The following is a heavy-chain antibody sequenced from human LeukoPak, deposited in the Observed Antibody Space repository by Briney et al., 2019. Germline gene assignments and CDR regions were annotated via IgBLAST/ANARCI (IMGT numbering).Heavy chain of an antibody. Sequence: SETLSLTCTVSGGSISSYYWSWIRQPPGKGLEWSGYIYYSGSTNYNPSLKSRVTISVDTSKTQFSLKLSSVTAADTAVYYCARVTYYDFWSGSPLFDYWGQGTLVTVSS. V-gene: IGHV4-59*01. D-gene: IGHD3-3*01. J-gene: IGHJ4*02. CDR3: ARVTYYDFWSGSPLFDY. CDR1: GGSISSYY. CDR2: IYYSGST.